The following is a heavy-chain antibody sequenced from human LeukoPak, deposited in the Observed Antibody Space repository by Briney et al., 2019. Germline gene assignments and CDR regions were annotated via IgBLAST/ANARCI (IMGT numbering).Heavy chain of an antibody. V-gene: IGHV3-48*04. CDR3: ARKGQERGGWFGELYPTEDYMDV. D-gene: IGHD3-10*01. CDR2: ISSGSRTI. Sequence: GGSLRLSCAASGFTFSSYSMIWVRQAPGKGLEWISYISSGSRTIYYADSVKGRFTISRDNAKNSLYLQMNSLRAEDTAVYYCARKGQERGGWFGELYPTEDYMDVWGKGTTVTISS. J-gene: IGHJ6*03. CDR1: GFTFSSYS.